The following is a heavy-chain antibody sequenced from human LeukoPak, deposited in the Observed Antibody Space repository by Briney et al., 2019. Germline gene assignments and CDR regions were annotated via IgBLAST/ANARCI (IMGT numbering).Heavy chain of an antibody. CDR3: ARAPLRDGYKFDY. D-gene: IGHD5-24*01. V-gene: IGHV3-74*01. J-gene: IGHJ4*02. CDR2: INSDGSST. CDR1: GFTFSYYW. Sequence: PGGSLRLSCAASGFTFSYYWMHWVRQAPGKGLIYVSRINSDGSSTSYADSVKGRFTISRDNAKNTLYLQMNSLRVEDTAVYYCARAPLRDGYKFDYWGQGTLVTVSS.